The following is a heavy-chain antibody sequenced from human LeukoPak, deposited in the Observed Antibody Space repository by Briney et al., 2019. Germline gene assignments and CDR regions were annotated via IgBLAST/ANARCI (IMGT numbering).Heavy chain of an antibody. CDR2: IWHDGSYK. Sequence: GGSVRLLCAACGFPFQYYGMLWVRQAPGKGLDWVAVIWHDGSYKYYADSVRGRFTISRDNSLNTVYLQMNSLRADDTAVYYCAKVRQFTTATGTGLDYWGQGTLVTVSS. CDR1: GFPFQYYG. J-gene: IGHJ4*02. D-gene: IGHD6-13*01. V-gene: IGHV3-33*06. CDR3: AKVRQFTTATGTGLDY.